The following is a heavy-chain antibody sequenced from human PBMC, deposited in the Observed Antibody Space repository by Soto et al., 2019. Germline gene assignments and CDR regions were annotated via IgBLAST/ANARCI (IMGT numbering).Heavy chain of an antibody. J-gene: IGHJ4*02. Sequence: EVQLWESGGGLVQPGGSLRLSCAASGFTFSSYAMNWVRQAPGKGLEWVSVIGGSGDSTYYADSVKGRFTISRDNSKNTLYLQMNSLRAEDTAVYYCARRSSSWYFDYWGQGSLVTVSS. CDR2: IGGSGDST. CDR3: ARRSSSWYFDY. CDR1: GFTFSSYA. V-gene: IGHV3-23*01. D-gene: IGHD6-13*01.